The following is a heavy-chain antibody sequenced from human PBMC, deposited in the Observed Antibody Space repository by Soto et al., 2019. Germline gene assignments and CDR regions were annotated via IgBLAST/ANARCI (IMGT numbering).Heavy chain of an antibody. CDR1: GFTFSSYD. CDR3: AKEKGEREGDYLPYHFDY. D-gene: IGHD4-17*01. V-gene: IGHV3-23*01. Sequence: EVQLLESGGGLVQPGGSLRLSCAASGFTFSSYDMSWVRQAPGKGLEWVSAISGSGGSTYYADSVKGRFTISRDNSKYVLYLQMDCLGAEDTVAYYYAKEKGEREGDYLPYHFDYRGQVTLVTV. J-gene: IGHJ4*02. CDR2: ISGSGGST.